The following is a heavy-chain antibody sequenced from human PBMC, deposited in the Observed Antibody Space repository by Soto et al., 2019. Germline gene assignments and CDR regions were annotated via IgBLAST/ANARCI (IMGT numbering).Heavy chain of an antibody. CDR3: AASEVGLISVLGT. CDR2: IPYSGGP. V-gene: IGHV4-59*01. D-gene: IGHD3-10*02. Sequence: PSETLSLTCTVSGGSMKNFFWSWIRQPPGKGLEWIGYIPYSGGPTYTPSLKSRVSIAIDTSRNQFSLRLTSVTTADTAVYDCAASEVGLISVLGTWGKGTQVTVS. J-gene: IGHJ5*02. CDR1: GGSMKNFF.